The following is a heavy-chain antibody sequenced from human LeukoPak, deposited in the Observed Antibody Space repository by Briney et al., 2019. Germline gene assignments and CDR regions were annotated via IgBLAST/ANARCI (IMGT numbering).Heavy chain of an antibody. Sequence: GGSLRLSCAASGFSFSNHGMHWVRQAPGKRLEWVAVIWDDGNNKRYANSVNGRFTISGDNSENTLYLQMNGLTAEDTAIYYCARDSYQDYYGRFDPWGQETLVIVSS. CDR1: GFSFSNHG. CDR2: IWDDGNNK. CDR3: ARDSYQDYYGRFDP. D-gene: IGHD3-10*01. J-gene: IGHJ5*02. V-gene: IGHV3-33*01.